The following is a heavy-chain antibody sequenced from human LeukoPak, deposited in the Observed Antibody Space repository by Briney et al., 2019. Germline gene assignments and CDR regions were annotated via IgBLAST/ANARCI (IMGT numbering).Heavy chain of an antibody. Sequence: ASVKVSCKASGYTFTSYAMNWVRQAPGQGLEWMGWINTNTGNPTYAQGFTGRFVFSLDTSVSTAYLQISSLKAEDTAVYYCARESSGYDFWSGYFSPFSGAFDIWGQGTMVTVSS. V-gene: IGHV7-4-1*02. CDR2: INTNTGNP. CDR1: GYTFTSYA. D-gene: IGHD3-3*01. J-gene: IGHJ3*02. CDR3: ARESSGYDFWSGYFSPFSGAFDI.